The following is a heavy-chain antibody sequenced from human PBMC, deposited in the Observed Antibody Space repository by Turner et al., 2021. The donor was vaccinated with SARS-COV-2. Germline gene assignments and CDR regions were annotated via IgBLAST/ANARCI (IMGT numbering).Heavy chain of an antibody. Sequence: VQLVQSGAEVKKPGASVKVSCKASGYTFTSYGISWVRQAPGQGLEWMGGISPYNGNTNYAQKIRGRGTITTDTSTSIDYMELRSLRSDDTALYYCATSITFGETRTFDIWGQGTMVTVSS. CDR1: GYTFTSYG. V-gene: IGHV1-18*01. CDR2: ISPYNGNT. D-gene: IGHD3-16*01. J-gene: IGHJ3*02. CDR3: ATSITFGETRTFDI.